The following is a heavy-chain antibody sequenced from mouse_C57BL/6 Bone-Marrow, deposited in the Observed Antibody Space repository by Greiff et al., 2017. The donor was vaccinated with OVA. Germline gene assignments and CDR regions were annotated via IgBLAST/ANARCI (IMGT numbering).Heavy chain of an antibody. CDR2: ISSGSSTI. CDR1: GFTFSDYG. J-gene: IGHJ2*01. CDR3: ASSSYFDY. Sequence: EVMLVESGGGLVKPGGSLKLSCAASGFTFSDYGMHWVRQAPEKGLEWVAYISSGSSTIYYADTVKGRFTISRDNAKNTLFLQMPRLRSEDTAMYYCASSSYFDYWGQGTTLTVSS. D-gene: IGHD1-1*01. V-gene: IGHV5-17*01.